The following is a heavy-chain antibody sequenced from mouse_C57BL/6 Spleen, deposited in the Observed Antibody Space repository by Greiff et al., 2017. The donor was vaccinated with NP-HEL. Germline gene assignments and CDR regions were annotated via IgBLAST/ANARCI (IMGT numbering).Heavy chain of an antibody. CDR3: ARRGDYSNYVNWYFDV. Sequence: QVQLQQPGAELVKPGASVKMSCKASGYTFTSYWITWVKQRPGQGLEWIGDIYPGSGSTNYNEKFKSKATLTVDTSSSTAYMQLSSLTSEDSAVDYCARRGDYSNYVNWYFDVWGTGTTVTVSS. V-gene: IGHV1-55*01. D-gene: IGHD2-5*01. CDR2: IYPGSGST. CDR1: GYTFTSYW. J-gene: IGHJ1*03.